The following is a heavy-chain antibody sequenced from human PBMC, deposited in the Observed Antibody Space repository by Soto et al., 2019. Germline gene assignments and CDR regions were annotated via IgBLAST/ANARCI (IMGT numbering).Heavy chain of an antibody. V-gene: IGHV3-30*18. CDR2: ISYDGSNK. J-gene: IGHJ6*03. CDR3: AKEVAMGYCTNGVCSYYYYMDV. D-gene: IGHD2-8*01. CDR1: GFTFSSYG. Sequence: PGGSLRLSCAASGFTFSSYGMHWVRQAPGKGLERVAVISYDGSNKYYADSVKGRFTISRDNSKNTLYLQMNSLRAEDTAVYYFAKEVAMGYCTNGVCSYYYYMDVWGKGTTVTVSS.